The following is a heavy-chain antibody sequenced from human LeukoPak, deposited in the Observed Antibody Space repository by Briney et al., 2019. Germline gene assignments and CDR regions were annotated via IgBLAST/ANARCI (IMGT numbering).Heavy chain of an antibody. CDR2: FDPEDGET. CDR3: ATVFEYYYNSGKRFDP. D-gene: IGHD3-10*01. V-gene: IGHV1-24*01. J-gene: IGHJ5*02. Sequence: VASVKVSCKVSGYTLTELSMHWVRQAPGKGLEWMGSFDPEDGETIYAQKFQGRVTMTEDTSTDTAYMELSSLRSEDTAVYYCATVFEYYYNSGKRFDPWGQGTLVTVSS. CDR1: GYTLTELS.